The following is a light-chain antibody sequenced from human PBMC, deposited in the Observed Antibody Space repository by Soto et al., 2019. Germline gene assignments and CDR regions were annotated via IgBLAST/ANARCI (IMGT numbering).Light chain of an antibody. V-gene: IGKV3-11*01. Sequence: EIVLTQSPATLSLSPGEPATLSCRASRSVSNYLAWYQQKPGQAPMLLIYDASSRPTDIPARFSGSGSGTDFTLTISSLEPEDFAIYYCQQRSNWPITFGQGTRLEIK. J-gene: IGKJ5*01. CDR1: RSVSNY. CDR2: DAS. CDR3: QQRSNWPIT.